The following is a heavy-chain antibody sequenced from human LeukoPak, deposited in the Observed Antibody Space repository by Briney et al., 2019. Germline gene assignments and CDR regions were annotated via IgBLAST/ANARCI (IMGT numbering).Heavy chain of an antibody. J-gene: IGHJ4*02. CDR2: IYYSGST. CDR3: ARESVAARRFDY. V-gene: IGHV4-59*01. Sequence: SETLSLTCTVSGGSISSYYWSWIRQPPGKGLEWIGYIYYSGSTNYNPSLKSRVTISVDTSKNQFSLKLSSVTAADTAVYYCARESVAARRFDYWGQGTLVTVSS. D-gene: IGHD6-6*01. CDR1: GGSISSYY.